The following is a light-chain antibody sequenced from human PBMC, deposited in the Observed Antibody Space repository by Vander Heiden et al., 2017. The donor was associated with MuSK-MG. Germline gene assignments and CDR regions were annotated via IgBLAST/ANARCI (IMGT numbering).Light chain of an antibody. CDR1: QSISIN. J-gene: IGKJ1*01. CDR3: HLDNNWAET. Sequence: EIVMTQSPATLSVSPGERATLPCRASQSISINLASYQQKPGHAPRLLIYGASTSATPIPATFSGSASRTEFTITIISLLSEHFAVYYSHLDNNWAETFGQGTKVEIK. CDR2: GAS. V-gene: IGKV3-15*01.